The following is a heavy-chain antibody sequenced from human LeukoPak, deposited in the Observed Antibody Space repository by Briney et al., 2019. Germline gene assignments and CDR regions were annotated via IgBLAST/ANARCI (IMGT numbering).Heavy chain of an antibody. CDR3: AGHRQYDADVFDI. J-gene: IGHJ3*02. V-gene: IGHV4-61*05. Sequence: PSETLSLTCTVSAGSISIGDNYWVWNRQAPGQGREWNRYKSYSGSTKYNPSLKSRVTISKETSKYQFSLNLSSVPAADTVMYYCAGHRQYDADVFDIWGQGTMVTVSS. D-gene: IGHD2-8*01. CDR1: AGSISIGDNY. CDR2: KSYSGST.